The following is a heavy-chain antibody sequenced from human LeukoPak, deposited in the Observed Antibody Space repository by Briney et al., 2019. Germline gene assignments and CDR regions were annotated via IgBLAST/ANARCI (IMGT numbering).Heavy chain of an antibody. J-gene: IGHJ3*02. CDR1: GGSMSSGGYS. Sequence: KPSETLSLTCAVSGGSMSSGGYSWSWIRQPPGKGLEWIGYIYHSGSTYYNPSLKSRVTISVDRSKNQFSPKLSSVTAAGTAVYCCARAEIADVFDIWGQGTMVTVST. V-gene: IGHV4-30-2*01. CDR3: ARAEIADVFDI. CDR2: IYHSGST. D-gene: IGHD2-21*01.